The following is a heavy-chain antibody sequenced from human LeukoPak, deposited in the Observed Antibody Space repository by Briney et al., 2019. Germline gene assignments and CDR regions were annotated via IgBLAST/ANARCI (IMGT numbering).Heavy chain of an antibody. Sequence: GGSLRLSCAASRFTFSSYSMNWVRQAPGKGLEWVSSISSSSSYIYYADSVKGRFTISRDNSKNTLYLQMNSLRAEDTAVYYCAKVGYSSSWGGYFDYWGQGTLVTVSS. D-gene: IGHD6-13*01. V-gene: IGHV3-21*04. CDR1: RFTFSSYS. CDR2: ISSSSSYI. J-gene: IGHJ4*02. CDR3: AKVGYSSSWGGYFDY.